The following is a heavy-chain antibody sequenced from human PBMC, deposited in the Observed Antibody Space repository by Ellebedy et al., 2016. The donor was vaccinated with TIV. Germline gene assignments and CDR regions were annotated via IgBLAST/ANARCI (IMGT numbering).Heavy chain of an antibody. J-gene: IGHJ5*02. CDR3: ARGWGSSWDRIQNWFNP. V-gene: IGHV4-59*10. D-gene: IGHD6-13*01. CDR2: IYTSGST. CDR1: GGSFSSYY. Sequence: SETLSLTXAVYGGSFSSYYWSWIRQPAGKGLEWIGRIYTSGSTNYNPSLKSRVTMSVDTSKNQFSLKLNSVTAADTAVYYGARGWGSSWDRIQNWFNPWGQGTLVTVSS.